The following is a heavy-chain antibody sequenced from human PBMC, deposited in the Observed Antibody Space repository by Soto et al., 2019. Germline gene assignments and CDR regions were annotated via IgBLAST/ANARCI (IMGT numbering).Heavy chain of an antibody. V-gene: IGHV4-34*01. CDR2: INHSGST. CDR1: GGSFSGYY. CDR3: ARDKITGLFEH. D-gene: IGHD2-8*02. Sequence: SETLSLTCAVYGGSFSGYYWTWIRQPPGTGLEWIGEINHSGSTNYNPSLKSRVTISVDTPKNQFSLKLTSVTAADTAVYYCARDKITGLFEHSGQAPLVSVSS. J-gene: IGHJ4*02.